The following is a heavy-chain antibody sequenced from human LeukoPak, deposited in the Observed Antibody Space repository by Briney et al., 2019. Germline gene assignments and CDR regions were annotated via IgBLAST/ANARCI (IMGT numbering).Heavy chain of an antibody. D-gene: IGHD3-22*01. CDR1: GGSISSYY. Sequence: SETLSLTCTVSGGSISSYYWSWIRQPPGKGLEWIGYIYYSGSTNYNPSLKSRVTISVDTSKNQFSLKLSSVTAADTAVYYCARFTMIVVVTKGWFDPWGQGTLVTVSS. J-gene: IGHJ5*02. CDR3: ARFTMIVVVTKGWFDP. V-gene: IGHV4-59*08. CDR2: IYYSGST.